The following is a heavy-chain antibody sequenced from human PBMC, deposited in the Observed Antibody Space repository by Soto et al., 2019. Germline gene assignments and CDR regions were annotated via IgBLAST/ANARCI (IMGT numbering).Heavy chain of an antibody. D-gene: IGHD5-12*01. CDR2: IYYSGST. Sequence: QVQLQESGPGLVKPSQTLSLTCTVSGGSISSGDYYWSWIRQPPGKGLEWIGYIYYSGSTYYNPSLKSRVTISVDTSQNQFSLKLSSVTAADTAVYYCARTNSGYSGYDLPDYWGQGTLVTVSS. V-gene: IGHV4-30-4*01. J-gene: IGHJ4*02. CDR3: ARTNSGYSGYDLPDY. CDR1: GGSISSGDYY.